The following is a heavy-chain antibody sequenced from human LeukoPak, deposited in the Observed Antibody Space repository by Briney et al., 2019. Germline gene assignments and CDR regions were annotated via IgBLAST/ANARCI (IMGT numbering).Heavy chain of an antibody. Sequence: TLSPTCTVSGGSISSGDYYWSWIRQPPGKGLEWIGYIYYSGSTYYNPSLKSRVTISVDTSKNQFSLKLSSVTAADTAVYYCARVAGGDYGFHFDYWGQGTLVTVSS. D-gene: IGHD4-17*01. CDR2: IYYSGST. J-gene: IGHJ4*02. V-gene: IGHV4-30-4*01. CDR1: GGSISSGDYY. CDR3: ARVAGGDYGFHFDY.